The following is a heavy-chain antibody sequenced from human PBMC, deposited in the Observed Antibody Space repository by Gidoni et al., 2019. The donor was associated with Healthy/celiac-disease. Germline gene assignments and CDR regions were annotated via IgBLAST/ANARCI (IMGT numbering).Heavy chain of an antibody. CDR1: GESVSSNSAA. CDR3: AREGYSGYGGFDY. CDR2: TYYRSKWYN. V-gene: IGHV6-1*01. Sequence: QVQLQQSGPGLVKPSQTLSLTCGISGESVSSNSAAWNWIRQSQSRGLEWLGRTYYRSKWYNDYAVSVKSRITITPATSKNHFSLHLNSVTPDDTAVYYCAREGYSGYGGFDYWGQGTLVTVSS. D-gene: IGHD5-12*01. J-gene: IGHJ4*02.